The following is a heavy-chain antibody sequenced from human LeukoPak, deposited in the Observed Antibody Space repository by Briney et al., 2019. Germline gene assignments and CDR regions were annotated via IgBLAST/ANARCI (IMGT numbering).Heavy chain of an antibody. CDR1: GFTFSSYA. D-gene: IGHD6-19*01. CDR2: ISGSGGST. J-gene: IGHJ6*02. CDR3: ARDPPRIAVAGRPRDYYYYYDMDV. V-gene: IGHV3-23*01. Sequence: PGGSLRLSCAASGFTFSSYAMSWVRQAPGKGLEWVSAISGSGGSTYYADSVKGRFTISRDNSKNTLYLQMNSLRAEDTAVYYCARDPPRIAVAGRPRDYYYYYDMDVWGQGTTVTVSS.